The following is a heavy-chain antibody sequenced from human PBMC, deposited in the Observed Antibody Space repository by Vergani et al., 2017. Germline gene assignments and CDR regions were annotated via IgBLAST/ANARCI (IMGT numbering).Heavy chain of an antibody. Sequence: VQLLESGGGLVQPGGSLRLSCAASGFTFSSYAMHWVRQAPGKGLEWVAVISYDGRNKYYADSVKGRFTVSRGNSKNTLYLQMNSLRAEDTAGYYCARSYGDYDPGFDYWGQGTLVTASS. V-gene: IGHV3-30*04. J-gene: IGHJ4*02. D-gene: IGHD4-17*01. CDR1: GFTFSSYA. CDR3: ARSYGDYDPGFDY. CDR2: ISYDGRNK.